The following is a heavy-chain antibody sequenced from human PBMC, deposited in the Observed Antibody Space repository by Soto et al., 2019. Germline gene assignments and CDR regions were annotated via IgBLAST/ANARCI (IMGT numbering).Heavy chain of an antibody. V-gene: IGHV1-18*01. CDR2: SNTYNGNT. J-gene: IGHJ6*02. CDR1: GYTFTRYG. CDR3: AMVDVYVTPSPQDV. D-gene: IGHD3-16*01. Sequence: QAQLVQSGAEVKNPGASVKVSCKASGYTFTRYGIGWARQAPGQGLEGMGWSNTYNGNTNYAQNVQGRVTLTTDTSTSTAYMELRSLRSNAAAIYYCAMVDVYVTPSPQDVWGQGTTVIVSS.